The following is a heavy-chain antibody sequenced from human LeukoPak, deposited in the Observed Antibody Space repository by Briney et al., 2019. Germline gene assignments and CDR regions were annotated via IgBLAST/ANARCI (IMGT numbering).Heavy chain of an antibody. CDR3: VKGPVTYYYDSSGYYAPPFDY. D-gene: IGHD3-22*01. V-gene: IGHV1-18*01. CDR1: GYTFTSYG. J-gene: IGHJ4*02. Sequence: ASVKVSCKASGYTFTSYGISWVRQAPGQGLEWMGWISAYNGNTNYAQKLQGRVTMTTDTSTSTAYMELRSLRSDDAAVYYCVKGPVTYYYDSSGYYAPPFDYWGQGTLVTVSS. CDR2: ISAYNGNT.